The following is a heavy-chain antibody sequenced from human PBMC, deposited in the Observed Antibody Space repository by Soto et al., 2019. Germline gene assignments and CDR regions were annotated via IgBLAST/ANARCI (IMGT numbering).Heavy chain of an antibody. Sequence: SETLSLTCTVSGGSISSYYWSWIRQPPGKGLEWIGYIYYSGSTNYNPSLKSRVTISVDTSKNQFSLKLSYVTAADTAVYYCARHTYYDSSGYYDYWGQGTLVTVSS. V-gene: IGHV4-59*08. D-gene: IGHD3-22*01. J-gene: IGHJ4*02. CDR1: GGSISSYY. CDR2: IYYSGST. CDR3: ARHTYYDSSGYYDY.